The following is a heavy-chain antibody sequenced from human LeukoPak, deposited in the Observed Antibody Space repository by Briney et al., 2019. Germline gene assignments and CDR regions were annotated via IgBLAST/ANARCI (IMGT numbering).Heavy chain of an antibody. CDR3: AREGGVGPTAPPDYYSYQMDV. D-gene: IGHD1-26*01. CDR1: GYTFISYG. CDR2: ISPYTTKT. V-gene: IGHV1-18*01. Sequence: ASVKVSCKASGYTFISYGITWVRQAPGQGLEWMGWISPYTTKTNYAQSLQGRVTMTTDTSTSTAYMELRSLRSDDTAVYYCAREGGVGPTAPPDYYSYQMDVWGRGTTVTVSS. J-gene: IGHJ6*03.